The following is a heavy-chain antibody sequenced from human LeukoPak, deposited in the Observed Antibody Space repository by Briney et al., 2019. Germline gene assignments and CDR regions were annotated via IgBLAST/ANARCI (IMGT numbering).Heavy chain of an antibody. J-gene: IGHJ3*01. CDR3: VRVAAYYDHSGAAIGVFGP. V-gene: IGHV3-72*01. CDR2: IRSKAKTYTI. D-gene: IGHD3-22*01. Sequence: GGSLRLSCAASGFTFSDHYMDWVRQTPGKGLDWVGRIRSKAKTYTIEYAASVKGRFIISRDDSKNLLYLQMNSLRTEDTAVYFCVRVAAYYDHSGAAIGVFGPWGQGTLVTVSS. CDR1: GFTFSDHY.